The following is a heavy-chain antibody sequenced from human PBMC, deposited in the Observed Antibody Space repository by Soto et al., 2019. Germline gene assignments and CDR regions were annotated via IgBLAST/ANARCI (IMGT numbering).Heavy chain of an antibody. CDR3: ARESYYDSSGYYYWYFDL. D-gene: IGHD3-22*01. V-gene: IGHV4-30-4*01. CDR2: IYYSGST. Sequence: SETLSLTCAVSGGSISSGDYYWSWIRQPPGKGLEWIGYIYYSGSTYYNPSLKSRVTISVDTSKNQFSLKLSSVTAADTAVYYCARESYYDSSGYYYWYFDLWGRGTLVTVSS. CDR1: GGSISSGDYY. J-gene: IGHJ2*01.